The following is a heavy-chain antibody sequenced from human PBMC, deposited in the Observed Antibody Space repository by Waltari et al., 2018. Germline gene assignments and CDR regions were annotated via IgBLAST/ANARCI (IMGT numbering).Heavy chain of an antibody. D-gene: IGHD5-12*01. V-gene: IGHV3-7*04. CDR3: ARDRGWLQFDY. CDR2: IKPDGSGR. CDR1: GFTFRPSG. Sequence: EVRLVESGGGLVHPGGTLSLSRAAPGFTFRPSGMNWVRQAPGRGPEWVANIKPDGSGRSYVDFVRGRFTISRDNAKSSLYLQINSLTVEDTAIYYCARDRGWLQFDYWGQGALVIVSS. J-gene: IGHJ4*02.